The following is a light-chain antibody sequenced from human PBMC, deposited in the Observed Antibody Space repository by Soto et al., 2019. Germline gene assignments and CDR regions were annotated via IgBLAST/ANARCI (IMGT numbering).Light chain of an antibody. Sequence: QSVLTQPPSASGSPGQSVTISCTGTSSDVGGYDYVSWYQQHPGKAPKLMIYEVTKRPSGVPDRFSGSKSGNTASLTVSGLQAEDEADYYCCSYVGGYSYVFGIGTKVTVL. CDR2: EVT. J-gene: IGLJ1*01. CDR1: SSDVGGYDY. CDR3: CSYVGGYSYV. V-gene: IGLV2-8*01.